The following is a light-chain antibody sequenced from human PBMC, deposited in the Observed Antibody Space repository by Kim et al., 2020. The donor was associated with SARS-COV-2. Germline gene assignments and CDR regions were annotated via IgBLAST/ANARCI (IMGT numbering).Light chain of an antibody. CDR1: QDISRY. V-gene: IGKV1-39*01. J-gene: IGKJ1*01. CDR2: TAS. Sequence: DIQMTQSPSPLSVSVGDRVTITCRASQDISRYLNWYQQKPGKAPKLLIYTASSLQSGVPSRFTGSGSETDFTLTISSLQPEDFATYYCQQTYSASRTFGQGTKVDIK. CDR3: QQTYSASRT.